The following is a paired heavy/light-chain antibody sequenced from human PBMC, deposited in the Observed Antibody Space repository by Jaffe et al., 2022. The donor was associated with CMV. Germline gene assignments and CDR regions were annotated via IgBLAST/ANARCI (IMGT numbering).Heavy chain of an antibody. Sequence: EVQLVESGGGLAQPGGSLRLSCAASGFTFNSFEMDWVRQAPGKGLEWVSYISGSGSTIYYADSVKGRFTISRDNAKNSLYLQLNSLGAEDSATYYCVREGPTLFDHWGRGTLVTVSS. J-gene: IGHJ4*02. CDR1: GFTFNSFE. V-gene: IGHV3-48*03. CDR2: ISGSGSTI. D-gene: IGHD4-17*01. CDR3: VREGPTLFDH.
Light chain of an antibody. J-gene: IGLJ3*02. V-gene: IGLV3-9*01. CDR1: NIGGKN. CDR2: RDT. Sequence: SYDLTQPLSVSVALGQTARITCGGNNIGGKNVHWYQQGPGQAPVVVIHRDTQRPSGIPERFSGSNSGNTATLTIRGVQVGDEAKYYCQVWDGSSWVFGGGTHLTVL. CDR3: QVWDGSSWV.